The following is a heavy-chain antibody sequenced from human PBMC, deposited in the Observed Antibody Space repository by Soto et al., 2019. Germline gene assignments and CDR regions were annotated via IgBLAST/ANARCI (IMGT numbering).Heavy chain of an antibody. CDR2: INPNSGGT. D-gene: IGHD2-2*01. J-gene: IGHJ3*02. V-gene: IGHV1-2*04. CDR1: GYTFTGYY. Sequence: QVQLVQSGAEVKKPGASVKVSCKASGYTFTGYYMHWVRQAPGQGLEWMGWINPNSGGTNYAQKFQGWVTMTRDMSISTAYMELSRLRSDDTAVYYCARPLYCSSTSCSNDAFDIWGQGTMVTVSS. CDR3: ARPLYCSSTSCSNDAFDI.